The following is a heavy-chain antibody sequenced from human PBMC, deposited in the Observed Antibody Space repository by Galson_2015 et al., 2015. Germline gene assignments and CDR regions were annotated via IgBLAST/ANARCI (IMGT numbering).Heavy chain of an antibody. CDR2: IYYSGTT. CDR3: ARHLTEYKYAMDV. J-gene: IGHJ6*02. V-gene: IGHV4-59*11. Sequence: SETLSLTCTVSGASIGGHYWSWIRQPPGKGLEWIAYIYYSGTTNYNPSLQSRVTISLDTSRNQFSLTLSSVTAADTAVYYCARHLTEYKYAMDVWGQGTTVTVSS. CDR1: GASIGGHY. D-gene: IGHD6-6*01.